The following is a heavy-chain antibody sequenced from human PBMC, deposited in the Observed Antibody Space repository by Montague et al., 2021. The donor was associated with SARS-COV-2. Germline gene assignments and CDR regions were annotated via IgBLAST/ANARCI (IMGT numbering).Heavy chain of an antibody. J-gene: IGHJ4*02. CDR3: ASRGAGWFGSNPERFDY. D-gene: IGHD3-10*01. Sequence: SETLSLTCAVSGGSISNSQWWSWVRQPPGKGLEWIGEIYHSGSTNYNPXXKGRVTISVDKSKSQFSLKLNSVTAADTAVYYCASRGAGWFGSNPERFDYWGQGTLVTVSS. V-gene: IGHV4-4*02. CDR2: IYHSGST. CDR1: GGSISNSQW.